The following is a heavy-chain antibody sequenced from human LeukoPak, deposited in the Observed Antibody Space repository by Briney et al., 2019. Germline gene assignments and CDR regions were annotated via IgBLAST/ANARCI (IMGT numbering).Heavy chain of an antibody. CDR1: GFTFDGYA. CDR2: ISWNSGNV. Sequence: PGGSLRLSCAASGFTFDGYAMHWVRQAPGKGLEWVSTISWNSGNVGYADSVKGRFIISRDNAKNSLYLQMNSLRAEDTALYYCPKYEGSTGAFDIWGQGTMVTVSS. D-gene: IGHD3-9*01. CDR3: PKYEGSTGAFDI. J-gene: IGHJ3*02. V-gene: IGHV3-9*01.